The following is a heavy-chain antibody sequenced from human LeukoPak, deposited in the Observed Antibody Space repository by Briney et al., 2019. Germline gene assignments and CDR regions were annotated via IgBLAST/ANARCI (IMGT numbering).Heavy chain of an antibody. J-gene: IGHJ3*02. Sequence: PGRSLRLSCAASGFNFSNYAIHWVRQAPGKGLEWVAVISYDGRNKLYADSAKGRFTISRDNSKNTLYLQMNSLRVEDTAVYYCAREKGYCSGGSCPDAFDIWGQGTMVTVSS. V-gene: IGHV3-30*04. CDR2: ISYDGRNK. CDR1: GFNFSNYA. D-gene: IGHD2-15*01. CDR3: AREKGYCSGGSCPDAFDI.